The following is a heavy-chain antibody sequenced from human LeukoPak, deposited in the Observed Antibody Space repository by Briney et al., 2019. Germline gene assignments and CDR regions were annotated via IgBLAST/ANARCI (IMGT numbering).Heavy chain of an antibody. CDR1: GGSISTTNSY. J-gene: IGHJ6*03. CDR2: VDSSGTS. Sequence: PSETLSLTCTVSGGSISTTNSYWGWIRQPPGNGLEWIGNVDSSGTSHYNPSLRSRVTISVDTSKSHFSLKLTSVTAADTALYYCARLIDYGGFYFYYYMDVWGKGTTVAVSS. D-gene: IGHD4-17*01. CDR3: ARLIDYGGFYFYYYMDV. V-gene: IGHV4-39*02.